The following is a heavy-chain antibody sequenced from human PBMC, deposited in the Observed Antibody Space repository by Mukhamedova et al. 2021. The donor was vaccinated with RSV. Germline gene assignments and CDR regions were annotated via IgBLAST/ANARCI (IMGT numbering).Heavy chain of an antibody. J-gene: IGHJ5*02. CDR2: INHSGST. D-gene: IGHD3-16*02. CDR3: ARGHSYVWGSYRYSNWFDP. V-gene: IGHV4-34*01. Sequence: GEINHSGSTNYNPSLKSRVTISVDTSKNQFSLKLSSVTAADTAVYYCARGHSYVWGSYRYSNWFDPWGQGTLVTVSS.